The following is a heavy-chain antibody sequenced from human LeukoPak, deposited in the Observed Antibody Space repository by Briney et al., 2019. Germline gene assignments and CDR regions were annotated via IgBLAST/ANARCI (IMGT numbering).Heavy chain of an antibody. Sequence: PGESLRLSCAASGFTFSSYAMSWLRQAPGKGLEWVSTIGNSGGSTYYADSVKGRFTIARDDSENTLFLQMNSLRAEDTAVYYCAKSSLVPPFDYWGQGTLVTVSS. CDR3: AKSSLVPPFDY. CDR2: IGNSGGST. V-gene: IGHV3-23*01. CDR1: GFTFSSYA. J-gene: IGHJ4*02. D-gene: IGHD6-6*01.